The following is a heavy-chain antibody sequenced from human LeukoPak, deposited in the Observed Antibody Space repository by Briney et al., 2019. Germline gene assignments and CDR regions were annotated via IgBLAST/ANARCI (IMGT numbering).Heavy chain of an antibody. Sequence: PGGSLRLSCAASGVTFSRHVMHWVRQAPGKGLEWVAFIPSDGSNNYYADSVKGLFTISRDNSKSTLYLQMNSLKTEDTAVYYCAKARGFVDIVSTGDWGQGTLVTVSS. D-gene: IGHD5/OR15-5a*01. CDR2: IPSDGSNN. CDR1: GVTFSRHV. CDR3: AKARGFVDIVSTGD. V-gene: IGHV3-30*02. J-gene: IGHJ4*02.